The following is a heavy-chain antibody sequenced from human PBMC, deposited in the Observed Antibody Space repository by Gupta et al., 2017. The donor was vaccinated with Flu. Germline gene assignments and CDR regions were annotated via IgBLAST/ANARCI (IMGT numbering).Heavy chain of an antibody. V-gene: IGHV4-38-2*01. J-gene: IGHJ6*02. Sequence: QVQLQESGPGLVKPSETLSLTCAVSGYSISSGYSWGWIRQPPGKGLEWIGSIEHSGSTYYNPSLKSRGTISVDTSKNQFSLKLSAGTAADTAVYYCAREERFLEGCAVAGYYGMDVRGQGTTVTVSS. D-gene: IGHD3-3*01. CDR3: AREERFLEGCAVAGYYGMDV. CDR2: IEHSGST. CDR1: GYSISSGYS.